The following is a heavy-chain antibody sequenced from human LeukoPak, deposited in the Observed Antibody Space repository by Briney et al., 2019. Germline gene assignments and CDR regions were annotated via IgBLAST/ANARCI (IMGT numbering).Heavy chain of an antibody. CDR2: ILGTGDYT. CDR3: ARGSKGTYDY. CDR1: GFTFSNAV. V-gene: IGHV3-23*01. J-gene: IGHJ4*02. Sequence: GGSLRLSCVASGFTFSNAVMTWVRQAPGKGLEWVSSILGTGDYTYFANSVKGRFTISRDNSKNTLYLQMNSLRAGDTAIYYCARGSKGTYDYWGQGTLVTVSS.